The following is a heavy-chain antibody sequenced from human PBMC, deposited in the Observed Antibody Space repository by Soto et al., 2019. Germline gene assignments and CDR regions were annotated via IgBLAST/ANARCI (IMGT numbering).Heavy chain of an antibody. V-gene: IGHV3-48*03. J-gene: IGHJ4*02. CDR3: ARAAYSSSYYFDS. CDR2: IGSSVSTI. Sequence: GGSLRLSCAASGFTFSSFEMNWVLQAPGKGLEWVSKIGSSVSTICYADSVKARFTISRDNAKNSLYLQMNSLRGEEPAVYYCARAAYSSSYYFDSWGQGPLVTVSS. D-gene: IGHD6-6*01. CDR1: GFTFSSFE.